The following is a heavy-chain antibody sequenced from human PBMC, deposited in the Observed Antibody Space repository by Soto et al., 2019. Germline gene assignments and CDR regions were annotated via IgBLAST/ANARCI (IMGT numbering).Heavy chain of an antibody. V-gene: IGHV4-59*01. CDR1: GGSISSYY. CDR2: IYYSGST. CDR3: ARTKSGYDPRFDY. Sequence: PLETLSLTCTVSGGSISSYYWSWIRQPPGKGLEWIGYIYYSGSTNYNPSLKSRVTTSVDTSKNQFSLKLSSVTAADTAVYYCARTKSGYDPRFDYWGQGTLVTVSS. J-gene: IGHJ4*02. D-gene: IGHD5-12*01.